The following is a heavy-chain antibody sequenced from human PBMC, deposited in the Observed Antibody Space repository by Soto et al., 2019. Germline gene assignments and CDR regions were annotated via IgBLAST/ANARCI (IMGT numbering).Heavy chain of an antibody. CDR1: GYTFTGYY. Sequence: ASVKVSCKASGYTFTGYYMHWVRQAPGQGLEWMGWINPNSGGTNYAQKFQGWVTMTRDTSISTAYMELSRLRSDDTAVYYCARARGYYDSSGYYTDDAFDIWGQGTMVTV. CDR2: INPNSGGT. V-gene: IGHV1-2*04. CDR3: ARARGYYDSSGYYTDDAFDI. D-gene: IGHD3-22*01. J-gene: IGHJ3*02.